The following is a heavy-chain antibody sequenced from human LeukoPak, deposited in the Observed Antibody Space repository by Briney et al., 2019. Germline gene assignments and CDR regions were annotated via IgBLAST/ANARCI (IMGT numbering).Heavy chain of an antibody. CDR3: ANHCSGGSCCTLIDY. CDR1: GFTFSSYC. V-gene: IGHV3-30*18. CDR2: ISYDGSNK. Sequence: GGSLRLSCAASGFTFSSYCMHWVRQAPGKGLEWVAVISYDGSNKYYADSVKGRFTISRDNSKNTLYLQMNSLRAEDTAVYYCANHCSGGSCCTLIDYWGQGTLVTVSS. D-gene: IGHD2-15*01. J-gene: IGHJ4*02.